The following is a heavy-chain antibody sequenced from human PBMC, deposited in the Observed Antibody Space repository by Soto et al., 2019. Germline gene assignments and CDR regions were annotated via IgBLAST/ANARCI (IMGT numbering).Heavy chain of an antibody. CDR3: ARGRVEYSSHD. D-gene: IGHD6-6*01. CDR2: IIPIFGTA. CDR1: GGTFSSSA. Sequence: QVQLVQSGAEVKKPGSSVTVSCKASGGTFSSSAIRWVRQAPGQGLEWMGGIIPIFGTANYAHKFQGSVTLTADEHTRTAYIELSSLRSEDTDVYYCARGRVEYSSHDWGQGTLVTVSS. J-gene: IGHJ4*02. V-gene: IGHV1-69*01.